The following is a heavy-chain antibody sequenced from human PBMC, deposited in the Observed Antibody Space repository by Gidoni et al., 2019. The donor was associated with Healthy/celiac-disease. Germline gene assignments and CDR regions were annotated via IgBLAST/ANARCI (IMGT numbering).Heavy chain of an antibody. CDR2: INHSGST. CDR3: ARGVGGYSYGGRTYFDY. V-gene: IGHV4-34*01. CDR1: GGSFSVYY. Sequence: QVQLQQWGAGLLKPSETLSLTCAVYGGSFSVYYWSWIRQPPGKGLEWIGEINHSGSTNYNPSLKSRVTISVDTSKNQFSLKLSSVTAADTAVYYCARGVGGYSYGGRTYFDYWGQGTLVTVSS. J-gene: IGHJ4*02. D-gene: IGHD5-18*01.